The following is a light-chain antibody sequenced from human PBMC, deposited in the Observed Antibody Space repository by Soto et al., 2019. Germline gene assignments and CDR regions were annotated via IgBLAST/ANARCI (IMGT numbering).Light chain of an antibody. Sequence: QLVLTQSPSASASLGASVKLTCTLSSGHSSYAIAWHQQQPEKGPRYLMMLNSDGSHNKGDGIPDRFSGFSSGAERYLTISGLQSEDEADYYCQTWGSGVQGIFGGGTKLTVL. CDR3: QTWGSGVQGI. CDR2: LNSDGSH. J-gene: IGLJ2*01. V-gene: IGLV4-69*01. CDR1: SGHSSYA.